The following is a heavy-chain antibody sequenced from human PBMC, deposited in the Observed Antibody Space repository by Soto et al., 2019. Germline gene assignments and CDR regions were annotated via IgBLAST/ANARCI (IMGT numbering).Heavy chain of an antibody. D-gene: IGHD5-12*01. CDR3: ASDSYRGYSGYDFTPDAFDI. CDR2: INPNSGGT. CDR1: GYTFTGYY. Sequence: ASVKVSCKASGYTFTGYYMHWVRQAPGQGLEWMGWINPNSGGTNYAQKFQGRVTMTRDTSISTAYMELSRLRSDDTAVYYCASDSYRGYSGYDFTPDAFDIWGQGTMVTVSS. J-gene: IGHJ3*02. V-gene: IGHV1-2*02.